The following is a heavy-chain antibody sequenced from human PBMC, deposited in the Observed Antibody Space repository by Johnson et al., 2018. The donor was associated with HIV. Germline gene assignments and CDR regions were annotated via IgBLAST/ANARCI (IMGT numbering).Heavy chain of an antibody. Sequence: QVLLVESGGGLVKPGGSLRLSCAASGFTFSDYYMSWIRQAPGKGLEWVSYISSSGSTIYYADSVKGRFTISRDNAKNSLYLQMNSLRAEDTAVYYCATLPGTYYYDSSGYYYGNDAFDIWGQGTMVTVSS. D-gene: IGHD3-22*01. CDR2: ISSSGSTI. J-gene: IGHJ3*02. V-gene: IGHV3-11*04. CDR1: GFTFSDYY. CDR3: ATLPGTYYYDSSGYYYGNDAFDI.